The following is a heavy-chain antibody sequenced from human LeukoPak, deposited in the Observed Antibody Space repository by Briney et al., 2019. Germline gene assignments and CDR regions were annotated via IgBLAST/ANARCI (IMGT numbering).Heavy chain of an antibody. CDR1: GFTFSSYG. CDR2: IRYDGSNK. CDR3: AKDRTIYGSGSYTSYDY. V-gene: IGHV3-30*02. D-gene: IGHD3-10*01. J-gene: IGHJ4*02. Sequence: GGSLRLSCAASGFTFSSYGMHWVRQAPGKGLEWVAFIRYDGSNKYYADSVKGRFTISRDNSKNTLYLQMNSLRAEDTAVYYCAKDRTIYGSGSYTSYDYWGQGTLVTASS.